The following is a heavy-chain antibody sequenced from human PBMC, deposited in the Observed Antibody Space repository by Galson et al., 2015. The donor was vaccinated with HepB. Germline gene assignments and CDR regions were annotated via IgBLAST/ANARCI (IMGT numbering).Heavy chain of an antibody. Sequence: SVKVSCKASGDTITRDWVHWVRQAPGQGLEWMGVINRRTGEIRHIKKFQGRVTMTRDTSTSTVYMDLRSLRSEDTAVYYCARDGTSWDMDVWGKGTTVTVSS. CDR2: INRRTGEI. V-gene: IGHV1-46*01. CDR3: ARDGTSWDMDV. J-gene: IGHJ6*03. D-gene: IGHD6-13*01. CDR1: GDTITRDW.